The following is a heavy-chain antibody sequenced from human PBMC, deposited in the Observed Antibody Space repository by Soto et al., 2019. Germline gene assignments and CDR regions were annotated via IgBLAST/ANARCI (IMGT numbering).Heavy chain of an antibody. D-gene: IGHD3-9*01. CDR3: ARGVAYYDILTGRDPSALFDY. CDR1: GGSISSDY. CDR2: IYYSGST. Sequence: PETLSLTCTVSGGSISSDYWSWIRQPPGKGLEWIGYIYYSGSTNYNPSLKSRVTISVDTSKNQFSLKLSSVTAADTAVYYCARGVAYYDILTGRDPSALFDYWGQGTLVTVSS. V-gene: IGHV4-59*01. J-gene: IGHJ4*01.